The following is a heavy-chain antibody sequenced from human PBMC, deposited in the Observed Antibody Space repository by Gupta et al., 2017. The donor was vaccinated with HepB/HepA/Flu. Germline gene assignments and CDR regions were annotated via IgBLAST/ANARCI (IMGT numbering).Heavy chain of an antibody. CDR1: GFPFNIYA. Sequence: EVPLLESGGDLVQPGGSLSLSCEASGFPFNIYAMSWVRQAQGKGMEWIAGISWDGDSTFYADSVKGRFTMSRDNSRNTLYLQMSSLRVDDTALYYCTKGEVSTALSPPFDTWGQGTLVTVSS. V-gene: IGHV3-23*01. J-gene: IGHJ5*02. CDR2: ISWDGDST. D-gene: IGHD1-1*01. CDR3: TKGEVSTALSPPFDT.